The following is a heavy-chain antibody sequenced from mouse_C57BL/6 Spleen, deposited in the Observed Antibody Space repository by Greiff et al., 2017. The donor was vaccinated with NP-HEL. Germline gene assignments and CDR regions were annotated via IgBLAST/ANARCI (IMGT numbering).Heavy chain of an antibody. D-gene: IGHD2-4*01. CDR2: IYPRSGNT. Sequence: VQLQQSGAELARPGASVKLSCKASGYTFTSYGISWVKQRTGQGLEWIGEIYPRSGNTYYNEKFKGKATLTADKSSSTAYMELRSLTSEDSAVYFCARSGYDYDRYFDVWGTGTTVTVSS. CDR1: GYTFTSYG. V-gene: IGHV1-81*01. CDR3: ARSGYDYDRYFDV. J-gene: IGHJ1*03.